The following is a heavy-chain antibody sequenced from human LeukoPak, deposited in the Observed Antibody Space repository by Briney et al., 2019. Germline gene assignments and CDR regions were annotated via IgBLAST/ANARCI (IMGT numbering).Heavy chain of an antibody. CDR3: AKGITFYPGRGQYDSLDL. J-gene: IGHJ3*01. Sequence: ASVKVSCKASGYTFTAYYIHWVRQAPGQGLEWMGWINPNNGDTNHTQKFQGRVALTSDTSISTTYMELSGLMSDDAAVYFCAKGITFYPGRGQYDSLDLWGQGTMVTVSS. CDR1: GYTFTAYY. CDR2: INPNNGDT. D-gene: IGHD2/OR15-2a*01. V-gene: IGHV1-2*02.